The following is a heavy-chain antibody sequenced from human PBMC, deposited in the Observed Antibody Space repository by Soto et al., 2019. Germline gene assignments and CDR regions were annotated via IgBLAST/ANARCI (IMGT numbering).Heavy chain of an antibody. V-gene: IGHV4-34*01. CDR3: ARDKITGLFDY. Sequence: QVQLQQWGAGLLKPSETLSLTCAVYGGSFSGYSWTWIRQPPGTGLEWMGEINHSGSTNYNPSLKSRVTISVDPSKNQFSLKLTSVTAADTAVYYCARDKITGLFDYWGQGALVTVSS. D-gene: IGHD2-8*02. CDR1: GGSFSGYS. CDR2: INHSGST. J-gene: IGHJ4*02.